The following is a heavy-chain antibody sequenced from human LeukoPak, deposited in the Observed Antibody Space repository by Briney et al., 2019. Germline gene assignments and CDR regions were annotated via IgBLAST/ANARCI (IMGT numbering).Heavy chain of an antibody. CDR2: FDPEDGET. CDR1: GYTLTELS. CDR3: ATVRRYYDSSGYWDY. V-gene: IGHV1-24*01. J-gene: IGHJ4*02. Sequence: ASVTVSCTVSGYTLTELSMHWVRQAPGKGLEWMGGFDPEDGETIYAQKFQGRVTMTEDTSTDTAYMELSSLRSEDTAVYYCATVRRYYDSSGYWDYWGQGTLVTVSS. D-gene: IGHD3-22*01.